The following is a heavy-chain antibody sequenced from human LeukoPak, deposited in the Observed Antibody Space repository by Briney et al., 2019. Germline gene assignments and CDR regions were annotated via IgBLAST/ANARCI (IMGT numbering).Heavy chain of an antibody. CDR3: AGLYV. J-gene: IGHJ6*04. Sequence: SETLSLTCAVYGGSFSGYYWSWIRQPPGKGLEWIGEINHSGSTNYNPSLKSRVTMSVDTSKNQLSLNLNSVTAADTAIYYCAGLYVWGKGTTVTISS. CDR2: INHSGST. V-gene: IGHV4-34*01. CDR1: GGSFSGYY.